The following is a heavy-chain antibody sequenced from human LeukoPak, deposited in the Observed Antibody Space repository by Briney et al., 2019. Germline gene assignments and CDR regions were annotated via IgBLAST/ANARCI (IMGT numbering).Heavy chain of an antibody. Sequence: ASVKVSCKASGYTFTSYDINWVRQATGQGLEWMGWMNPNSGNTGYAQKFQGRVTMTRNTSISTAYMELSSLRSEDTAVYYCARGYDSSGYYELDYYYYMDVWGKGTTVTISS. D-gene: IGHD3-22*01. CDR1: GYTFTSYD. V-gene: IGHV1-8*01. J-gene: IGHJ6*03. CDR2: MNPNSGNT. CDR3: ARGYDSSGYYELDYYYYMDV.